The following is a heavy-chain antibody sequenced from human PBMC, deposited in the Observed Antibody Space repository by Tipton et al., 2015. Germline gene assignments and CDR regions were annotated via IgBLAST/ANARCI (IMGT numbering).Heavy chain of an antibody. CDR1: AYSISSDYS. D-gene: IGHD3-16*01. Sequence: TLSLTCAVSAYSISSDYSWTWIRQSPEKGLEWIGYISYSGTTNYNPSLETRVTISVDASKNQFFLNLSSATAADTAVYYCARIRGRYVLDYWGQGTLVPVSS. CDR3: ARIRGRYVLDY. CDR2: ISYSGTT. V-gene: IGHV4-59*03. J-gene: IGHJ4*02.